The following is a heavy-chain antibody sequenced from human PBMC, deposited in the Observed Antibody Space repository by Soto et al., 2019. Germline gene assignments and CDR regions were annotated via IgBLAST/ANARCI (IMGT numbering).Heavy chain of an antibody. CDR1: GYNFISHS. V-gene: IGHV1-18*01. CDR2: ISAYNGNT. CDR3: ARGAFCGGAPELRDMEV. D-gene: IGHD2-21*01. Sequence: ASVKVSCKSSGYNFISHSITWVRPAPGQGLEWMGRISAYNGNTNSAQKLQGRVTMTTDTSTNTAYMELRSLRSDDTAVYYCARGAFCGGAPELRDMEVWG. J-gene: IGHJ6*02.